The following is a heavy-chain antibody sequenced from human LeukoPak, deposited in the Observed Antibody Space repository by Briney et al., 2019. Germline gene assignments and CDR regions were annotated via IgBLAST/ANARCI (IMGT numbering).Heavy chain of an antibody. CDR3: ARGIQPQPHNWFDP. J-gene: IGHJ5*02. CDR2: IYTSGST. CDR1: GGSISSYC. V-gene: IGHV4-4*07. Sequence: SETLSLTYTVSGGSISSYCWSWVRQPAGKGLEWIGRIYTSGSTNYNPSLKTRFTMSVDTSKNQFSLKLSSVTAADTAVYYCARGIQPQPHNWFDPWGQGTLVTVSS. D-gene: IGHD5-18*01.